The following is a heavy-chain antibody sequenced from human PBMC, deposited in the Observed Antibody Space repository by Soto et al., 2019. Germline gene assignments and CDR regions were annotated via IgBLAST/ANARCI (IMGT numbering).Heavy chain of an antibody. D-gene: IGHD3-22*01. J-gene: IGHJ5*02. CDR1: GFTVSSNY. V-gene: IGHV3-66*01. Sequence: GGALRLSCAASGFTVSSNYMSWVRQAPGKGLEWVSVIYSGGSTYYADSVKGRFTISRDNSKNTLYLQMNSLRAEDTAVYYCARGVKSRTGHVIDPWGQGTLVTVSS. CDR3: ARGVKSRTGHVIDP. CDR2: IYSGGST.